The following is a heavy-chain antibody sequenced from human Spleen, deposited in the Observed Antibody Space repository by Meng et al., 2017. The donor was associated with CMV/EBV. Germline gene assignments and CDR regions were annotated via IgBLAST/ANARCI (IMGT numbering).Heavy chain of an antibody. V-gene: IGHV1-2*02. J-gene: IGHJ4*02. CDR1: GYTFTSYA. CDR3: ARDNNWGPDY. D-gene: IGHD7-27*01. Sequence: ASVKVSCKASGYTFTSYAMNWVRQAPGQGLEWMGWIHPHRGDTNYARQFQGRVTLTRDTSINTGYMELTRPTSDDTAVYYCARDNNWGPDYWGQGTLVTVSS. CDR2: IHPHRGDT.